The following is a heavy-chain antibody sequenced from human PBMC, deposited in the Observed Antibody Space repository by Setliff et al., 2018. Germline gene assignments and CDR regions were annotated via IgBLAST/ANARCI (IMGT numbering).Heavy chain of an antibody. J-gene: IGHJ4*02. D-gene: IGHD1-26*01. CDR1: GDPSTIYA. Sequence: ASVKVSCKASGDPSTIYAIHWVRQAPGQGLEWMGWINAGNGNIRYSQNFQGRVTITRDTSASTAYMELSSLTSEDTAIYYCARGDVYSGSYYHFDYWGQGTLVTVSS. V-gene: IGHV1-3*01. CDR3: ARGDVYSGSYYHFDY. CDR2: INAGNGNI.